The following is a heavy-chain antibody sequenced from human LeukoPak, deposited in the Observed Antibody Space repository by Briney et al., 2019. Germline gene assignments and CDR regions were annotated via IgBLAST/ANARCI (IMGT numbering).Heavy chain of an antibody. D-gene: IGHD3-16*01. J-gene: IGHJ3*02. CDR2: ISSSSSYK. Sequence: PGGSLTLSCAATGCIFSSYSLNWVRQPPGKGLEWVASISSSSSYKYYASTVNGRFIISIHTAKTSLYLPISSLRAETTAVYYCTSRLLGELRWDAFEIWGQGTMVTVSS. CDR1: GCIFSSYS. V-gene: IGHV3-21*01. CDR3: TSRLLGELRWDAFEI.